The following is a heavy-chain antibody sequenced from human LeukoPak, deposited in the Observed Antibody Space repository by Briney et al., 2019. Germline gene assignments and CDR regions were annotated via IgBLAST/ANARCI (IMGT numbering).Heavy chain of an antibody. CDR1: GFTFSSYW. V-gene: IGHV3-74*01. CDR3: ASGIAVAGTGGDY. J-gene: IGHJ4*02. D-gene: IGHD6-19*01. Sequence: GGSLRLSCAASGFTFSSYWMYWVRQAPGKGLVWVSRINSDGSNTNYADSVKGRFTISRDNAKNTLYLQMNSLRAEDTAVYYCASGIAVAGTGGDYWGQGTLVTVFS. CDR2: INSDGSNT.